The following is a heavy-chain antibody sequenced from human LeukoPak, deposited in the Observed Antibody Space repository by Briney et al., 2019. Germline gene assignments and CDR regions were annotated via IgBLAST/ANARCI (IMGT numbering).Heavy chain of an antibody. Sequence: GASVMVSCKASGGTFSSYAISWVRQAPGQGLEWMGGIIPIFGTANYAQKFQGRVTITADESTSTAYMELSSLRSEDTAVYYCARVPLRAYYDSSGYYSDYYYGMDVWGQGTTVTVSS. J-gene: IGHJ6*02. CDR2: IIPIFGTA. CDR3: ARVPLRAYYDSSGYYSDYYYGMDV. V-gene: IGHV1-69*13. CDR1: GGTFSSYA. D-gene: IGHD3-22*01.